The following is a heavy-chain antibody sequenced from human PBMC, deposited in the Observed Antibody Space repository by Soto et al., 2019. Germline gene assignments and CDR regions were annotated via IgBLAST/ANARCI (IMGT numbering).Heavy chain of an antibody. D-gene: IGHD6-13*01. V-gene: IGHV1-46*01. CDR3: ARDLIGSSSWYGGLLWVS. CDR1: GYTFTSYY. Sequence: ASVKVSCKASGYTFTSYYMHWVRQAPGQGLEWMGIINPSGGSTSYAQKFQGRVTMTRDTSTSTVYMELSSLRSEDTAVYYCARDLIGSSSWYGGLLWVSWGQGTLVTVSS. J-gene: IGHJ5*02. CDR2: INPSGGST.